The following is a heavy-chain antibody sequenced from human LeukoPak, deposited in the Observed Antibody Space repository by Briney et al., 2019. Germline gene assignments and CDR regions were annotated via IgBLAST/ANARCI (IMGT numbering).Heavy chain of an antibody. D-gene: IGHD3-3*01. J-gene: IGHJ6*03. V-gene: IGHV1-18*01. CDR3: ARWYYDFWSGYASYYYYYMDV. Sequence: ASVKVSCKASGYTFTSYGISWVRQAPGQGLEWMGWISAYNGNTNYAQKLQGRVTMTTDTSTSTAYMELRSLRSDDTAVYYCARWYYDFWSGYASYYYYYMDVWGKGTTVTVSS. CDR1: GYTFTSYG. CDR2: ISAYNGNT.